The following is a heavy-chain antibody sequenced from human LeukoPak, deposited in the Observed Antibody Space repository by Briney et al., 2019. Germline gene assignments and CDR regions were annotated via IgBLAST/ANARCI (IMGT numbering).Heavy chain of an antibody. CDR1: GFTLSSYE. CDR3: ARGPPDYGSGSYFDY. CDR2: ISTGGRTI. J-gene: IGHJ4*02. D-gene: IGHD3-10*01. Sequence: PGGSLRLSCSASGFTLSSYEMNWVRQAPGKGLQWVAFISTGGRTIYYADSLKGRFTISRDNAKNSLDLQMFSLRADDTAVYYCARGPPDYGSGSYFDYWGQGTLVTVSA. V-gene: IGHV3-48*03.